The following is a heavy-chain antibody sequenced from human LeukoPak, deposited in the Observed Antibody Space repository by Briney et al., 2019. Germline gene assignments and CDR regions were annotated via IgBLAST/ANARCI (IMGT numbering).Heavy chain of an antibody. V-gene: IGHV1-18*01. CDR3: ARDIPLRYCSSTSCSDYYYGMDV. CDR1: GYTFTSYG. D-gene: IGHD2-2*01. CDR2: ISAYNGNT. Sequence: ASVKVSCKASGYTFTSYGIGWVRQAPGQGLEWMGWISAYNGNTNYAQKLQGRVTMTTDTSTSTAYMELRSLRSDDTAVYYCARDIPLRYCSSTSCSDYYYGMDVWGQGTTVTVSS. J-gene: IGHJ6*02.